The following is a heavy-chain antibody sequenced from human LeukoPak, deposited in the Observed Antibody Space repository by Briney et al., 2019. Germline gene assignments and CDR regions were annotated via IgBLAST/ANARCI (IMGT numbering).Heavy chain of an antibody. CDR3: ARMPVPAAPYYYYYGMDV. D-gene: IGHD2-2*01. CDR2: INPNSGGT. J-gene: IGHJ6*02. CDR1: GYTFTGYY. V-gene: IGHV1-2*02. Sequence: GASVKVSCKASGYTFTGYYMHWVRQAPGQGLEWMGWINPNSGGTNYAQKFQGRVTMTRDTSISTAYMELSRLRSDDTAVYYCARMPVPAAPYYYYYGMDVCGQGTTVTVSS.